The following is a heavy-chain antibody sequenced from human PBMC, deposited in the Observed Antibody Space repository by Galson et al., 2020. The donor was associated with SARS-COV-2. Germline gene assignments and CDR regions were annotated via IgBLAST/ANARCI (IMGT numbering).Heavy chain of an antibody. CDR2: IYSGGGT. CDR3: AREGIVGAIQLTH. V-gene: IGHV3-66*02. J-gene: IGHJ4*02. CDR1: GFTVRNNY. D-gene: IGHD1-26*01. Sequence: GGSLRRSCAASGFTVRNNYMNWVRQAPGKGLEWVSVIYSGGGTYYADSVKGRFTISRDNSKNTLYLQMNSLRAEDTAVYYCAREGIVGAIQLTHWGQGILVTVSS.